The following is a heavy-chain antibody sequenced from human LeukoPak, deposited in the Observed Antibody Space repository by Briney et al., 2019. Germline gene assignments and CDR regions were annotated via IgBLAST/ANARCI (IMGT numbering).Heavy chain of an antibody. J-gene: IGHJ5*02. CDR3: ARGVGATGVGFDP. V-gene: IGHV4-61*02. CDR2: IYTSGST. Sequence: PSETLSLTCTVSGGSISSGSYYWSWIRQPAGKGLEWIGRIYTSGSTNYNPSLKSRVTISVDTSKNQFSLKLSSVTAADTAVYYCARGVGATGVGFDPWGQGTLVTVSS. CDR1: GGSISSGSYY. D-gene: IGHD1-26*01.